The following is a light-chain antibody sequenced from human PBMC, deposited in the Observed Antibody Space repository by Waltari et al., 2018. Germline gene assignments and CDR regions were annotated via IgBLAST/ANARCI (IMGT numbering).Light chain of an antibody. CDR2: TAS. CDR1: HGISTN. J-gene: IGKJ4*01. V-gene: IGKV3-15*01. Sequence: EVVMTQYQATLSVSPGGGATLSCRASHGISTNLAWYQQKPGQAPRLLIYTASTRAAGVPARFSGSGSGTEFTLTISSLQSEDSAVYYCQQYNNWPPLTFGGGTKVEI. CDR3: QQYNNWPPLT.